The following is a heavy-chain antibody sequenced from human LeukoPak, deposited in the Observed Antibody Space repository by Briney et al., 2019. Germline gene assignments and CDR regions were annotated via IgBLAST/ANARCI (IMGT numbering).Heavy chain of an antibody. V-gene: IGHV3-43D*03. J-gene: IGHJ4*02. CDR1: GFTFDDYA. D-gene: IGHD1-26*01. CDR3: ARWEPADY. Sequence: GGSLRLSCAASGFTFDDYAMHWVRQAPGKGLEWVSHISWDGGSTYYADSVKGRFTISRDNSKNSLYLQMNSLRAEDTAVYYCARWEPADYWGQGTLVTVSS. CDR2: ISWDGGST.